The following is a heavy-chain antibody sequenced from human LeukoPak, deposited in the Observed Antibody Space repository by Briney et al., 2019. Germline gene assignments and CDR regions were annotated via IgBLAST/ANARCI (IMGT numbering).Heavy chain of an antibody. V-gene: IGHV3-23*01. CDR2: ISGSGGST. Sequence: PGGSLRLSCAASGFTFSSYAMSWVRQAPGKGLGWVSAISGSGGSTYYADSVKGRFAISRDNSKNTLYLQMNSLRAEDTAVYYCAKLWVVVITLYYFDYWGQGTLVTVSS. J-gene: IGHJ4*02. D-gene: IGHD3-22*01. CDR1: GFTFSSYA. CDR3: AKLWVVVITLYYFDY.